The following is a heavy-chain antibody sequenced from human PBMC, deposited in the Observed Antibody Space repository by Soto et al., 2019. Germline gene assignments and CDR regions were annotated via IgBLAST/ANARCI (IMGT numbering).Heavy chain of an antibody. CDR3: ARVEFGYYSHVGS. D-gene: IGHD1-26*01. Sequence: QVHLVESGGGLVKPGGSLRLSCVASGFAFGDYSMHWIRQSPGKGLEWLSYIDNAGGTIYYADSVKGRFTVSRDNDNHSPVLQLTALRAEDSAMYFCARVEFGYYSHVGSWGRGARVNVSS. V-gene: IGHV3-11*01. J-gene: IGHJ5*02. CDR2: IDNAGGTI. CDR1: GFAFGDYS.